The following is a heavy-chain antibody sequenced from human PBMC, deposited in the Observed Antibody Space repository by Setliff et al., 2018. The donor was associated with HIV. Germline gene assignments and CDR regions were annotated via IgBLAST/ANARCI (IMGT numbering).Heavy chain of an antibody. J-gene: IGHJ5*01. CDR2: ISNDGSSA. CDR1: GFTFTNYW. D-gene: IGHD3-16*01. V-gene: IGHV3-74*03. Sequence: GGSLRLSCAASGFTFTNYWMAWIRQAPGRGLEWAAIISNDGSSATYADSVKGRFTNSRDNAKNTLYLQMDSLRAEDTAVYYCARGGANPSWFDSWGQGTLVTVSS. CDR3: ARGGANPSWFDS.